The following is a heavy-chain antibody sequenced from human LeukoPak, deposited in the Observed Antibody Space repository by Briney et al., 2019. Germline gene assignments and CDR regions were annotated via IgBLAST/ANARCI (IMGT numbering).Heavy chain of an antibody. D-gene: IGHD3-16*02. CDR3: ARGGKIMITFGGVIVPSKYYFDY. CDR2: INHSGST. V-gene: IGHV4-34*01. J-gene: IGHJ4*02. CDR1: GGSFSGYY. Sequence: SETLSLTCAVYGGSFSGYYWSWIRQPPGKGLEWIGEINHSGSTNYNPSLKSRVTISVDTSKNQFSLKLSSVTAADTAVYYCARGGKIMITFGGVIVPSKYYFDYWGQGTLVTASS.